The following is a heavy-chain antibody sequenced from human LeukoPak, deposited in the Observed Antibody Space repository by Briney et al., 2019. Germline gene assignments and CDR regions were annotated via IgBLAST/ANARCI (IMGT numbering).Heavy chain of an antibody. CDR1: GFAFSSFA. Sequence: GGSLRLSCAASGFAFSSFAMHWVRQAPGKGLEWVAVTSYDGSEDFYAGFVKGRFTISRDNSKNTLFLYMNSLGTEDTAVFYCARAKGIAVDGTGGRIDFWGRGTLVTVSS. CDR2: TSYDGSED. J-gene: IGHJ4*02. V-gene: IGHV3-30*04. D-gene: IGHD6-13*01. CDR3: ARAKGIAVDGTGGRIDF.